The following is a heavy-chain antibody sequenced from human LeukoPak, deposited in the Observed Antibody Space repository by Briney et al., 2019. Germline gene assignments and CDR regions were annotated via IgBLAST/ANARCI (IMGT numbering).Heavy chain of an antibody. J-gene: IGHJ1*01. V-gene: IGHV1-69*13. Sequence: ASVKVSCKASGGTFSSYAISWVRQAPGQGLEWMGGIIPIFGTANYAQKFQGRVTITADESTSTAYMELSSLRSEDTAVYYCAFWKGYFWGVYFSAKYFRHGGQGPLVTVPS. CDR2: IIPIFGTA. D-gene: IGHD3-3*01. CDR3: AFWKGYFWGVYFSAKYFRH. CDR1: GGTFSSYA.